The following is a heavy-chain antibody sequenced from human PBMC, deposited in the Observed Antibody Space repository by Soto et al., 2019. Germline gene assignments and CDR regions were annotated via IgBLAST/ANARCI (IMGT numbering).Heavy chain of an antibody. J-gene: IGHJ4*02. CDR3: ARDSYGSGSYWALDY. V-gene: IGHV3-33*01. CDR2: IWYDGSDK. Sequence: SLRLSCAASGFTFSSYGMHWVRQAPGKGLEWVAVIWYDGSDKYYADSVKGRFTISRDNSKNTLYLQMNSLRAEDTAVYYCARDSYGSGSYWALDYWGQGTLVTVSS. D-gene: IGHD3-10*01. CDR1: GFTFSSYG.